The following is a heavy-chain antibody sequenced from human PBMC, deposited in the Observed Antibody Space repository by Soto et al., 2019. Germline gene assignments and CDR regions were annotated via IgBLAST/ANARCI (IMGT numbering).Heavy chain of an antibody. D-gene: IGHD6-19*01. J-gene: IGHJ6*02. CDR1: GGTFSSYA. CDR2: IIPIFGTA. CDR3: ARSIAVAGLRNSYYYGMAV. V-gene: IGHV1-69*01. Sequence: QVQLVQSGAEVKKPGSSVKVSCKASGGTFSSYAISWVRQAPGQGLEWMGGIIPIFGTANYAQKFQGRVTITADESRSTAYMELSSLRAEDTAVYYCARSIAVAGLRNSYYYGMAVWGQGTTVTVSS.